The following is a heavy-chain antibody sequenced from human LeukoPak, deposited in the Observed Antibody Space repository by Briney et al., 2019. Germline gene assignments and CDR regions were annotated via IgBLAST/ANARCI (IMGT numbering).Heavy chain of an antibody. CDR1: GYSLSSGYY. CDR2: IWHGGTT. J-gene: IGHJ4*02. CDR3: AILYSYGSMSSVY. D-gene: IGHD5-18*01. V-gene: IGHV4-38-2*01. Sequence: PSETLSLTCAVSGYSLSSGYYWGWIRPPPGKGLEWNGSIWHGGTTYYNPSLKSRVSISVDTSKNQFSLELSSVTAADTALYYCAILYSYGSMSSVYWGQGTLVTVSS.